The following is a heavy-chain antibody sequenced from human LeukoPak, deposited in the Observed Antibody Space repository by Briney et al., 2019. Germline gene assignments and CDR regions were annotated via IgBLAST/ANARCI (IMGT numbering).Heavy chain of an antibody. J-gene: IGHJ4*02. Sequence: GGSLRLSCAASGSTFSNYAMMWVRQAPGKRLEWVSSITGSGDGTYYADSVRGRFTISRDNSENTLYRQLDSLRAEDTAVYFCVKGFVHPTYYFDYWGQGTLVTVSS. CDR1: GSTFSNYA. CDR3: VKGFVHPTYYFDY. CDR2: ITGSGDGT. D-gene: IGHD3-10*01. V-gene: IGHV3-23*01.